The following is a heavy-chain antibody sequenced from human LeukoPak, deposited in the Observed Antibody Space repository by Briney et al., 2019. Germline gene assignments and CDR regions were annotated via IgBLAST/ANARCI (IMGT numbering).Heavy chain of an antibody. CDR2: IIPLFRTS. CDR3: STSVPGYSSGWYS. CDR1: GGTFSNYA. Sequence: AASVKVSCKASGGTFSNYAISWVRQAPGQGLEWMGGIIPLFRTSSYPQKFQGRVTVTTDESTSTAYMELSSLRFEDTAVYYCSTSVPGYSSGWYSWGQGTLVTVSS. V-gene: IGHV1-69*05. J-gene: IGHJ4*02. D-gene: IGHD6-19*01.